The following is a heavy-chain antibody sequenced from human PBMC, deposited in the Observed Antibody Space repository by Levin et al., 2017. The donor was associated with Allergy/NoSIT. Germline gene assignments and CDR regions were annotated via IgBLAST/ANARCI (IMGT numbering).Heavy chain of an antibody. CDR1: GGSISSYY. Sequence: SETLSLTCTVSGGSISSYYWSWIRQPPGKGLEWIGYIYYSGSTNYNPSLKSRVTISVDTSKNQFSLKLSSVTAADTAAYYCARDNAVTKPYYYYYGMDVWGQGTTVTVSS. CDR3: ARDNAVTKPYYYYYGMDV. CDR2: IYYSGST. V-gene: IGHV4-59*01. D-gene: IGHD4-11*01. J-gene: IGHJ6*02.